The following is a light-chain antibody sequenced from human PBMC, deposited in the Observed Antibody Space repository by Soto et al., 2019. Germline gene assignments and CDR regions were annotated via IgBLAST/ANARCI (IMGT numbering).Light chain of an antibody. J-gene: IGLJ1*01. Sequence: QSVLTQPASVSGSPGQSITISCTGTSSDVGGYNYVSWYQQHPPKAPKLMIYEVSNRPSGVSDRFSGSKSGNTASLTISGLQAEDEADYYCCSYTTSGTYVFGTGTKLTVL. V-gene: IGLV2-14*01. CDR3: CSYTTSGTYV. CDR1: SSDVGGYNY. CDR2: EVS.